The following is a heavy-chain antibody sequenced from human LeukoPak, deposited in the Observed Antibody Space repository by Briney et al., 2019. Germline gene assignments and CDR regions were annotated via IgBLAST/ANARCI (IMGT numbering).Heavy chain of an antibody. CDR1: GFTFSGSA. CDR2: IRGKANSYAT. CDR3: AIIYLIVGATTFDY. D-gene: IGHD1-26*01. Sequence: GGSLRLSCAASGFTFSGSAMHWVRQASGKGLEWVGRIRGKANSYATAYVASAKGRFTISRDNAKNSLYLQMNSLRAEDTAVYYCAIIYLIVGATTFDYWGQGTLVTVSS. J-gene: IGHJ4*02. V-gene: IGHV3-73*01.